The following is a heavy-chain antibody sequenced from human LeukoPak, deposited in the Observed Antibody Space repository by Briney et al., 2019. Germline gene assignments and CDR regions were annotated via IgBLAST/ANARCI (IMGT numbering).Heavy chain of an antibody. CDR1: GFTFSSYA. V-gene: IGHV3-23*01. J-gene: IGHJ4*02. CDR2: ISGSGGST. CDR3: AKDFTPLGNGALIAY. D-gene: IGHD3-16*01. Sequence: GGALRLSCAASGFTFSSYAMSWVRQAPGKGLEGVSAISGSGGSTYYADSVKGRFTISRDNSKNTLSLPMNSLTAAATAVYSCAKDFTPLGNGALIAYWGQRTLVTVSS.